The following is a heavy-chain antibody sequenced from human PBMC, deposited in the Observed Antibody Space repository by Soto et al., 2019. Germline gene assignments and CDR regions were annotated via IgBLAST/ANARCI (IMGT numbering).Heavy chain of an antibody. CDR2: INAGNGNT. D-gene: IGHD4-17*01. V-gene: IGHV1-3*01. J-gene: IGHJ6*02. CDR3: ARTVGYYYGMDV. CDR1: GYTFTSYA. Sequence: QVQLVQSGAEVKKPGAAVKVSCKASGYTFTSYAMHWVRQAPGQRLEWMGWINAGNGNTKYSQKFQGRVTITRDTSASTAYMELSSLRSEDTAVYYCARTVGYYYGMDVWGQGTTVTVSS.